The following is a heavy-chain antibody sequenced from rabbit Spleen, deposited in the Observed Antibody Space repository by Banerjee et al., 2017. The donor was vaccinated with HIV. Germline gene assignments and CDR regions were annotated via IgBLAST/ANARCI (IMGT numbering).Heavy chain of an antibody. D-gene: IGHD8-1*01. CDR2: IYAGSSGST. CDR3: ARDTGSSFSSYGMDL. V-gene: IGHV1S45*01. CDR1: GFSFSTDYY. J-gene: IGHJ6*01. Sequence: QQQLEESGGGLVKPGGTLTLTCTASGFSFSTDYYMCWVRQAPGKGLECIACIYAGSSGSTYYATWAKGRFTCSKTSSTTVTLQMTSLTVADTATYFCARDTGSSFSSYGMDLWGPGTLVTVS.